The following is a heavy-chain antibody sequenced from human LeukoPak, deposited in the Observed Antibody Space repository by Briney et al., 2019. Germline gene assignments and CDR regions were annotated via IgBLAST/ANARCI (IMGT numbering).Heavy chain of an antibody. CDR1: GFTFSSKA. D-gene: IGHD3-22*01. Sequence: GGSLRLSCAASGFTFSSKAMSWVRQAPGKGLEWVSRIGGSGGGADYADSVKGRFTISRDNSKNTLYLQMNSLRAEDTAVYYCAKSQSSGYYYWDYWGQGTLVTVSS. CDR2: IGGSGGGA. J-gene: IGHJ4*02. V-gene: IGHV3-23*01. CDR3: AKSQSSGYYYWDY.